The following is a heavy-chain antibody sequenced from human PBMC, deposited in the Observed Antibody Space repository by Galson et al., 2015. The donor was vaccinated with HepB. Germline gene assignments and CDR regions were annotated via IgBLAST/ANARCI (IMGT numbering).Heavy chain of an antibody. V-gene: IGHV3-30*19. CDR3: AGCHSSSSTYYYYGMDV. Sequence: SLRLSCAASGFTFSSYGMHWVRQAPGKGLEWVAVISYDGSNKYYADSVKGRFTISRDNSKNTLYLQMNSLRAEDTAVYYCAGCHSSSSTYYYYGMDVWGQGTTVTVSS. J-gene: IGHJ6*02. D-gene: IGHD6-6*01. CDR2: ISYDGSNK. CDR1: GFTFSSYG.